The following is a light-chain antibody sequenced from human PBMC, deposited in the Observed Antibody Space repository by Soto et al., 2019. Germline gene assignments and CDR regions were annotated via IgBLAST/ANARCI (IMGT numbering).Light chain of an antibody. CDR1: SSNIGNDY. J-gene: IGLJ3*02. Sequence: HSVLTQPPSVSAAPGQKVTISCSGSSSNIGNDYVAWYLQVPGTAPKLLMYENDKRPSGIPDRFSGSKSGTSATLAITGLQTGDEADYYCATWDSTLTVGVFGGGTKLTVL. V-gene: IGLV1-51*02. CDR2: END. CDR3: ATWDSTLTVGV.